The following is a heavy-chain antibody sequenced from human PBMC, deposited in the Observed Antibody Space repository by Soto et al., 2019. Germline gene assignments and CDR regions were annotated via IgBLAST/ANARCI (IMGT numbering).Heavy chain of an antibody. CDR2: INHSGST. V-gene: IGHV4-34*01. J-gene: IGHJ6*03. D-gene: IGHD3-10*01. Sequence: TSETLSLTCAVYGGSFSGYYWSWIRQPPGKGLEWIGEINHSGSTNYNPSLKSRVTISVDTSKNQFSLKLSSVTAADTAVYYCARARRYYYGSGSYYRTKDYYYYMDVWGKGTTVTVSS. CDR3: ARARRYYYGSGSYYRTKDYYYYMDV. CDR1: GGSFSGYY.